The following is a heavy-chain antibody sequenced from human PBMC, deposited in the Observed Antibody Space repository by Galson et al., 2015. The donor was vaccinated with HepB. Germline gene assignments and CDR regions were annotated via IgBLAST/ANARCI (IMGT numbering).Heavy chain of an antibody. CDR1: GFTFSSYA. D-gene: IGHD3-9*01. V-gene: IGHV3-30-3*01. J-gene: IGHJ6*02. CDR3: ARAAGILTGYGYYYGMDV. CDR2: ISYDGGNK. Sequence: SLRLSCAASGFTFSSYAMHWVRQAPGKGLEWVAVISYDGGNKYYADSVKGRFTISRDNSKNTLYLQMNSLRAEDTAVYYCARAAGILTGYGYYYGMDVWGQGTTVTVSS.